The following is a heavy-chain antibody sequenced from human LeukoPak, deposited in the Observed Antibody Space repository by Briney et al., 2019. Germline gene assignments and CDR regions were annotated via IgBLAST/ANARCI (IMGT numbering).Heavy chain of an antibody. CDR2: IIPIFGTA. Sequence: SVKVSCKASGGTFSSYAISWVRQAPGQGLEWMGRIIPIFGTANYAQKFQGRVTITTDESTSTAYMELSSLRSEDTAVYYCAHGYYDSSGYSTWGQGTLVTASS. V-gene: IGHV1-69*05. CDR1: GGTFSSYA. J-gene: IGHJ4*02. D-gene: IGHD3-22*01. CDR3: AHGYYDSSGYST.